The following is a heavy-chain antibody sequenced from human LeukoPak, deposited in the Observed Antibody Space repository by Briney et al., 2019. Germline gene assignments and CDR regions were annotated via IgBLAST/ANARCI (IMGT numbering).Heavy chain of an antibody. D-gene: IGHD3-3*01. Sequence: ASVKVSCKASGYTFTSYGISWVRQAPGQGLEWMGWISAYNGNTNYAQKLQGRVTMTTDTSTSTAYMELRSLRSDDTAVYYCARDVRGRNYDFWSGYYTAHFDYWGQGTLVTVSS. CDR3: ARDVRGRNYDFWSGYYTAHFDY. V-gene: IGHV1-18*01. CDR1: GYTFTSYG. J-gene: IGHJ4*02. CDR2: ISAYNGNT.